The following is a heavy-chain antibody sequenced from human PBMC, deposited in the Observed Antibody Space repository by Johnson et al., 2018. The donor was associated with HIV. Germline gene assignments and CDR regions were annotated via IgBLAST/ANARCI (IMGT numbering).Heavy chain of an antibody. CDR1: GFTFSDYY. CDR3: SGGKWGVGANAFDV. Sequence: QVQLVESGGGLVQPGGSLRLSCAASGFTFSDYYMSWIRQAPGEGLEWISYISSGGGSILYADSVKDRFTISRDNAQNSLFLQMNSLRAEDTAVYYRSGGKWGVGANAFDVWGQGTMVTVSS. D-gene: IGHD1-26*01. CDR2: ISSGGGSI. J-gene: IGHJ3*01. V-gene: IGHV3-11*04.